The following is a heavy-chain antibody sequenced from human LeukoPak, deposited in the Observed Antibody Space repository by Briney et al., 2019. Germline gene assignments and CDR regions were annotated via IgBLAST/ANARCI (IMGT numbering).Heavy chain of an antibody. V-gene: IGHV3-64*04. CDR1: GFTFSSYA. CDR3: AKDPRGGYSGSWYFDY. CDR2: ISSNGGST. J-gene: IGHJ4*02. Sequence: GGSLGLSCSASGFTFSSYAMHWVRQAPGKGLEYVSAISSNGGSTYYADSVKGRFTISRDNSKNTLYLQMNSLTAEDTAVYYCAKDPRGGYSGSWYFDYWGQGTLVTVSS. D-gene: IGHD5-12*01.